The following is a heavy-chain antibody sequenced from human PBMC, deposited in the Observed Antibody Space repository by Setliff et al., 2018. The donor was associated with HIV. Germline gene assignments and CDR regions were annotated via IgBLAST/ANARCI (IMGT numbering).Heavy chain of an antibody. CDR3: ARPLSTSVNFWGDAFAI. J-gene: IGHJ3*02. D-gene: IGHD3-3*01. Sequence: PSETLSLTCAVYGGSFSGYYWSWIRQPPGKGLEWIGEIIHSGSTNYNPSLKSRVTISVDTSKNQFSLKVTSVTAADTAVYYCARPLSTSVNFWGDAFAIWGQGTMVTVSS. CDR2: IIHSGST. CDR1: GGSFSGYY. V-gene: IGHV4-34*12.